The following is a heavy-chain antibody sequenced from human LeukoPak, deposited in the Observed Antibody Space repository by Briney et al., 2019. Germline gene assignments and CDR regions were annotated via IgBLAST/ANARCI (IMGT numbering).Heavy chain of an antibody. J-gene: IGHJ4*02. V-gene: IGHV3-15*04. CDR2: IETKTDGLTT. Sequence: GGSLRLSCAASGLTFNDAWMTWVRQAPGKGLEWVGRIETKTDGLTTDYGAPVKGRFTISRDDSKNTLYLQMNSLKTEDTAVYYCTSQYNWKDAVDFWGQGTLVTVSS. D-gene: IGHD1-1*01. CDR3: TSQYNWKDAVDF. CDR1: GLTFNDAW.